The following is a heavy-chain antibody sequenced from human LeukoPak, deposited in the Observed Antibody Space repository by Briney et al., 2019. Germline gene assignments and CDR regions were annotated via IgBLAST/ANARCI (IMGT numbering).Heavy chain of an antibody. Sequence: GGALRLSCAASGFTFSDYYMSWIRQAPGKGLEWVSYISSSGSTIYYADSVKGRFTISRDNAKNSLYLQMNSLRAEDTAVYYCGTTANPYYYYYMDVWGKGTTVTVSS. CDR2: ISSSGSTI. V-gene: IGHV3-11*04. D-gene: IGHD4-11*01. CDR1: GFTFSDYY. CDR3: GTTANPYYYYYMDV. J-gene: IGHJ6*03.